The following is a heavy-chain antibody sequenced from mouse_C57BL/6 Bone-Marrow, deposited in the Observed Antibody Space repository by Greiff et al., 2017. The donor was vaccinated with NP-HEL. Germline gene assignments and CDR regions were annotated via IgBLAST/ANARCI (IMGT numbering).Heavy chain of an antibody. J-gene: IGHJ1*03. V-gene: IGHV1-64*01. D-gene: IGHD1-2*01. CDR1: GYTFTSYW. Sequence: QVQLQQPGAELVKPGASVKLSCKASGYTFTSYWMHWVKQRPGQGLEWIGMIHPNSGSTNYNEKFKSKATLTADKSSSTAYMQLSSLTSEDSAVYYCASHYYGGYFDVWGTGTTVTVSS. CDR2: IHPNSGST. CDR3: ASHYYGGYFDV.